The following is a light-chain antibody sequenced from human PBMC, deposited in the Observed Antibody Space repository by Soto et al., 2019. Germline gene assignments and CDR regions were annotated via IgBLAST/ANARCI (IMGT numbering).Light chain of an antibody. CDR2: EVS. CDR3: SSYTTTKTYV. J-gene: IGLJ1*01. CDR1: SSDVGAYNY. V-gene: IGLV2-14*01. Sequence: QSVLTQPASVSGSPGQSITISCTGTSSDVGAYNYVSWYQQHPGKAPKLIIYEVSNRPSGVSHRFSGSKSGNTASLTISGLQAEDEADYYCSSYTTTKTYVVGHWTKVTVL.